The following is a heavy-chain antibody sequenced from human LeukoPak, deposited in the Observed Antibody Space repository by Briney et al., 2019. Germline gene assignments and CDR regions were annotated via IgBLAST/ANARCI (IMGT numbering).Heavy chain of an antibody. Sequence: GGSLRLSCAASGFTFSSYSMNWVRQAPGKGLEWVSSISSSSSYIYYADSVKGRFTISRDNAKNSLYLQMNSLRAEDTAVYYCARAMVYAIRGAFDIWGQGTMVTVSS. CDR3: ARAMVYAIRGAFDI. CDR1: GFTFSSYS. J-gene: IGHJ3*02. CDR2: ISSSSSYI. D-gene: IGHD2-8*01. V-gene: IGHV3-21*01.